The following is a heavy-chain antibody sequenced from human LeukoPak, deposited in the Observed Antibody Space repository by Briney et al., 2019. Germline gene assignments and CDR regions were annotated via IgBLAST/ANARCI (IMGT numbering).Heavy chain of an antibody. J-gene: IGHJ4*02. Sequence: ASVKVSCKASGYTFTGYYMHWVRLAPGQGLEWMGWINPNSGGTNYAQKFQGRVTMTRDTSISTAYMELSRLRSDDTAVYYCARGADVLRYFDWLSHLDYWGQGTLVTVSS. CDR1: GYTFTGYY. V-gene: IGHV1-2*02. D-gene: IGHD3-9*01. CDR3: ARGADVLRYFDWLSHLDY. CDR2: INPNSGGT.